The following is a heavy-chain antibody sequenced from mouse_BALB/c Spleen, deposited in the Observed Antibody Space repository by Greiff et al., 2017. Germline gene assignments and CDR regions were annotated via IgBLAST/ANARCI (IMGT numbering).Heavy chain of an antibody. Sequence: QVQLQQSGAELARPGASVKLSCKASGYTFTSYWMQWVKQRPGQGLEWIGAIYPGDGDTRYTQKFKGKATLTADKSSSTAYMQLSSLASEDSAVYYCARAGPFAYWGQGTLVTVSA. CDR3: ARAGPFAY. CDR2: IYPGDGDT. CDR1: GYTFTSYW. V-gene: IGHV1-87*01. J-gene: IGHJ3*01.